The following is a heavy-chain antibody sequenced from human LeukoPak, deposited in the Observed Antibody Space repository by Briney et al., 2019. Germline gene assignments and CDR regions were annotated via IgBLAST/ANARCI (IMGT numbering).Heavy chain of an antibody. CDR2: ISAYNGNT. Sequence: GTSVTVSCKASGYTFTSYGISWVRQAPGQGLEWMGWISAYNGNTNYAQKPQGRVTMTTDTSTSTAYMELRSLRSDDTAVYYCARLSDYSTPDDYMDVWGKGTTVTVSS. V-gene: IGHV1-18*01. CDR3: ARLSDYSTPDDYMDV. D-gene: IGHD2-15*01. CDR1: GYTFTSYG. J-gene: IGHJ6*03.